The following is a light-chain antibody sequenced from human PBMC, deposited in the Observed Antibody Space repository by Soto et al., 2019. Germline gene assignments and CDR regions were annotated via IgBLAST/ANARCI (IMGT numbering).Light chain of an antibody. CDR3: QQYYSAPWT. J-gene: IGKJ1*01. CDR2: WAS. Sequence: DIVVTQSPDSLAVSLGERATINCKSSQSVLYRSNNKNYLAWYQQKPGQPPKLLIYWASTRESGVPDRLSGSGSGTDFTLTISSLQAEDVAVYYCQQYYSAPWTFGQGTKVEIK. CDR1: QSVLYRSNNKNY. V-gene: IGKV4-1*01.